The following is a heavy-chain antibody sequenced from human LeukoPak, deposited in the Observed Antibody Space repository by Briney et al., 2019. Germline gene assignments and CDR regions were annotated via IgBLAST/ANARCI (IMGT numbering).Heavy chain of an antibody. D-gene: IGHD6-19*01. Sequence: PGGSLRLSCAASGFTVSSNYMSWVRQAPGKGLEWVSVIYSGGSTYYADSVKGRFTISRDNSKSTLYLQMNSLRADDTAVYYCAKRYGSSGFNWFDPWGQGTLVTVSS. V-gene: IGHV3-53*01. CDR1: GFTVSSNY. J-gene: IGHJ5*02. CDR2: IYSGGST. CDR3: AKRYGSSGFNWFDP.